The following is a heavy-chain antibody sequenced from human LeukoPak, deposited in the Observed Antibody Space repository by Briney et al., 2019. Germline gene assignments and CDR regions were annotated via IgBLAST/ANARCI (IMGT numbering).Heavy chain of an antibody. V-gene: IGHV3-7*04. D-gene: IGHD3-3*01. J-gene: IGHJ3*02. CDR1: GFTFSSYW. Sequence: PGGSLRLSCTASGFTFSSYWMSWVRQAPGKGLEWVANIKHDGTESYSVDSVKGRFAISRDKAKNSLYLQMNRLRTEDTAVYYCARGDFWSGDYTDAFDIWGQGTMVTVSS. CDR3: ARGDFWSGDYTDAFDI. CDR2: IKHDGTES.